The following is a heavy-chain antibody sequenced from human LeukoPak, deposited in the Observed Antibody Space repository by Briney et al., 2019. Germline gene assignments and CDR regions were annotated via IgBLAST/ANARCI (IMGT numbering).Heavy chain of an antibody. Sequence: GGSLRLSCAASGFTFDDYAMHWVRRAPGKGLEWVSGISWNSGSIGYADSVKGRFTISRDNAKNSLYLQMNSLRAEDTAVYYCAKDRIVLMVYALFDYWGQGTLVTVSS. V-gene: IGHV3-9*01. CDR3: AKDRIVLMVYALFDY. CDR1: GFTFDDYA. D-gene: IGHD2-8*01. CDR2: ISWNSGSI. J-gene: IGHJ4*02.